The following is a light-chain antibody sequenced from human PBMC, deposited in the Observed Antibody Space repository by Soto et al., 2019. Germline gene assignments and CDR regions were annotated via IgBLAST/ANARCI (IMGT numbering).Light chain of an antibody. J-gene: IGKJ1*01. Sequence: IQVTQYRSNLSGSVGDRVTITCRASQTISSWLAWYQQKPGKAPKLLIYKASTLKSGVPSRFSGSGSGTELTLTISSLQPDDFATYYCQHYNSYSEAFGQGTKVDIK. CDR1: QTISSW. CDR2: KAS. CDR3: QHYNSYSEA. V-gene: IGKV1-5*03.